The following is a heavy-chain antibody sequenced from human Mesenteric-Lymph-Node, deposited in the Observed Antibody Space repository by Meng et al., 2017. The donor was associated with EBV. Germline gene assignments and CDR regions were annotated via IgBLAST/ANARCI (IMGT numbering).Heavy chain of an antibody. V-gene: IGHV4-31*03. CDR1: GGCISSGGYY. CDR3: ARASYGSGSPLGESWFDP. D-gene: IGHD3-10*01. CDR2: IHDSGST. Sequence: GQPQESVPGLVKPSQTLSLTCTVSGGCISSGGYYWSWIRQHPGKGLEWIGYIHDSGSTYYNPSLKSRVTISADTSKNQFSLKLSSVTAADTAVYYCARASYGSGSPLGESWFDPWGQGTLVTVSS. J-gene: IGHJ5*02.